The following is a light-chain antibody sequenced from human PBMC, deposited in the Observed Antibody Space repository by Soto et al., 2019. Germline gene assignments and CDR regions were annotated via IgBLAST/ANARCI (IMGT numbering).Light chain of an antibody. CDR1: QSVGDTF. Sequence: SVLWQSPGTLSFSPEKKATLSCRASQSVGDTFLSWYQQKPGLAPRLLIYGVSNRATGIPDRFSGSGSGTDFILTISRLEPEDFALYYCGQVVGSPPSRFCQGTRVDIK. J-gene: IGKJ1*01. CDR2: GVS. CDR3: GQVVGSPPSR. V-gene: IGKV3-20*01.